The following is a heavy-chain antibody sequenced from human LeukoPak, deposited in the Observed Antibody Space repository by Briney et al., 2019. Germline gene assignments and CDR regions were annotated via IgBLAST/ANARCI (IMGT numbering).Heavy chain of an antibody. V-gene: IGHV3-30*02. Sequence: GGSLRLSCAASGYTFSSYGMHWVRQAPGKGLEWVAVIRYDGSNRYYADSVKGRFTISRDNSKNTLYLQMNSLRAEDTAVYYCAKDIYSNYGFSPWFDPWGQGTLVTVSS. CDR2: IRYDGSNR. CDR1: GYTFSSYG. CDR3: AKDIYSNYGFSPWFDP. D-gene: IGHD4-11*01. J-gene: IGHJ5*02.